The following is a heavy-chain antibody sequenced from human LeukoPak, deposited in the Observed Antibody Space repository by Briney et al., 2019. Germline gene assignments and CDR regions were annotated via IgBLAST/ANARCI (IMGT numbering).Heavy chain of an antibody. D-gene: IGHD5-24*01. CDR2: IIPIFGTA. CDR3: ATLMIVLEMATAMEAFDI. CDR1: GGTFSSYA. V-gene: IGHV1-69*05. Sequence: SVKVSCKASGGTFSSYAISWVRQDPAQGLEWMGRIIPIFGTANYAQKFQGRVTITTDESTSTAYMELSSLRSEDTALYYCATLMIVLEMATAMEAFDIWGQGTMVTVSS. J-gene: IGHJ3*02.